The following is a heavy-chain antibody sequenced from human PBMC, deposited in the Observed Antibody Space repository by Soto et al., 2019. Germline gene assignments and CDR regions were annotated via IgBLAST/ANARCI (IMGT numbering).Heavy chain of an antibody. V-gene: IGHV2-5*01. CDR2: IYWNDVK. CDR1: GFSLTTSGVG. J-gene: IGHJ5*02. D-gene: IGHD6-13*01. CDR3: AHIAIYTSTWIYFHP. Sequence: PTRVNPTQTLTLTCTFSGFSLTTSGVGVGWIRQPPGKALEWLALIYWNDVKRYSPSLKSRLTITKDTSKNQVVLTVTNMDPVHTAKYYCAHIAIYTSTWIYFHPWGQGLLVSV.